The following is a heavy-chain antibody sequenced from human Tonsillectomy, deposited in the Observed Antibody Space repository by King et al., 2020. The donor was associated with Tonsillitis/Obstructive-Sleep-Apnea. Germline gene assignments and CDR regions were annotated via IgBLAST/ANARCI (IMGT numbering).Heavy chain of an antibody. D-gene: IGHD3-22*01. CDR1: GGSISSYY. CDR2: IYYSGST. V-gene: IGHV4-59*08. J-gene: IGHJ4*02. Sequence: QLQESGPGLVKPSETLSLTCTVSGGSISSYYWSWIRQPPGKGLEWIGYIYYSGSTNYNPSLKSRVTISVDTSKNQFSLKLSSVTAADTAVYYCARTLPYYDSSGYTYYFDYWGQGTLVTVSS. CDR3: ARTLPYYDSSGYTYYFDY.